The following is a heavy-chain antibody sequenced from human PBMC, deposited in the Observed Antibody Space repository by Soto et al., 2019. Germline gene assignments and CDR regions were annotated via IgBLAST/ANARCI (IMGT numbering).Heavy chain of an antibody. J-gene: IGHJ5*02. Sequence: PSETLSLTCSVSGASITSGDFYCSWIRQHPGKGLELIGYMYHSGNTYYNPSLRSRVTMSLDTSKNHFSLKLTSVTAADTAVYYCVKYYYDSRVINWFDXWGPGTLVTVSX. CDR2: MYHSGNT. D-gene: IGHD3-22*01. CDR1: GASITSGDFY. V-gene: IGHV4-31*03. CDR3: VKYYYDSRVINWFDX.